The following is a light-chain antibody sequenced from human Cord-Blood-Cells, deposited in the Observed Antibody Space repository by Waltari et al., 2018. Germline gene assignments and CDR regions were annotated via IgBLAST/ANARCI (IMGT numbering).Light chain of an antibody. CDR3: QSYDSSNQV. CDR1: SGSIASNY. J-gene: IGLJ3*02. V-gene: IGLV6-57*03. CDR2: EDN. Sequence: NFMLTQPHSVSESPGKTVTISCTRSSGSIASNYVQWYQQRPGSAPTTVIYEDNQSRSGVPVRFSGSIDSSSNSASLTISGLKTEDEADYYCQSYDSSNQVFGGGTKLTVL.